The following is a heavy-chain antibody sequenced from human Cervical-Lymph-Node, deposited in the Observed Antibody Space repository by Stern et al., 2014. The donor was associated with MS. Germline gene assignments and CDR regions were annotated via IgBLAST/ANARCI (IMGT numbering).Heavy chain of an antibody. Sequence: QLQLQESGPGLVKPSATLSLTCTVSGDFNTTSHWSWIRQPPGKGLECIGYVYYVGSTDYNPSLKSRVTISLDASKNQISLRLTSVTEADTAVYYCTRARGITMVRGVISPPYGMDVWGQGTTVTVSS. CDR3: TRARGITMVRGVISPPYGMDV. CDR2: VYYVGST. V-gene: IGHV4-59*01. CDR1: GDFNTTSH. J-gene: IGHJ6*02. D-gene: IGHD3-10*01.